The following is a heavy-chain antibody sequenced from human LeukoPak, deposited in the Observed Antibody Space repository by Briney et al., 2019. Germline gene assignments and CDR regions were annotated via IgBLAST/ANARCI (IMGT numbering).Heavy chain of an antibody. CDR3: AKKPYDILTGYKSD. Sequence: GGSLRLSCAASGFTFSSYAMSWVRQAPGKGLEWVSAISGSGGSTYYADSVKGLFTISRDNSKNTLYLQMNSLRAEDTAVYYCAKKPYDILTGYKSDWGQGTLVTVSS. D-gene: IGHD3-9*01. CDR1: GFTFSSYA. J-gene: IGHJ4*02. V-gene: IGHV3-23*01. CDR2: ISGSGGST.